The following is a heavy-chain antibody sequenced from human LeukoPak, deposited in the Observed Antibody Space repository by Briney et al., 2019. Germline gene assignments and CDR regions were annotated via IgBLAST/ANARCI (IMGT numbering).Heavy chain of an antibody. J-gene: IGHJ6*03. V-gene: IGHV4-38-2*02. CDR1: GYSISSGYY. CDR2: IYHSGST. D-gene: IGHD3-10*01. Sequence: SETLSLTCTVSGYSISSGYYWGWIRQPPGKGLEWIGSIYHSGSTYYNPSLKSRVTISVDTSKNQFSLKLSSVTAADTAVYYCARGQMVRGQGGYYYMDVWGKGTTVTISS. CDR3: ARGQMVRGQGGYYYMDV.